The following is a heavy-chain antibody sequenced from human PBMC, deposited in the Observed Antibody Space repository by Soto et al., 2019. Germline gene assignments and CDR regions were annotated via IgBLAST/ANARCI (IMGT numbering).Heavy chain of an antibody. CDR3: ASDYSSSWSPYFDY. J-gene: IGHJ4*02. CDR2: IYYSGST. Sequence: SETLSLTCTVSGGSLSSSSYYWGWLRQPPGKGLEWIGSIYYSGSTYYNPSLKSRVTISVDTSKNQFSLKLSSVTAADTAVYYCASDYSSSWSPYFDYWGQGTLVTVSS. CDR1: GGSLSSSSYY. D-gene: IGHD6-13*01. V-gene: IGHV4-39*01.